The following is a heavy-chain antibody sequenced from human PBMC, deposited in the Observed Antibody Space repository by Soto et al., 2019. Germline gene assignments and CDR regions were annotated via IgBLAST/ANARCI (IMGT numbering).Heavy chain of an antibody. V-gene: IGHV3-23*01. CDR1: GFTFSSYA. Sequence: VGSLRLSCAASGFTFSSYAMSWVRQAPGKGLEWVSAISGSGGSTYYADSVKGRFTISRDNSKNTLYLQMNSLRAEDTAVYYCARHVDTAMVTGKFDPWGQGTLVTVSS. CDR3: ARHVDTAMVTGKFDP. CDR2: ISGSGGST. D-gene: IGHD5-18*01. J-gene: IGHJ5*02.